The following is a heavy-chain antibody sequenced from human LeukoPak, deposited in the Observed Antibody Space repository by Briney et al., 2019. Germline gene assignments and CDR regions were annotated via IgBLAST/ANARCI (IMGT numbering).Heavy chain of an antibody. CDR1: GFTFSRLS. Sequence: GSLRLSCAASGFTFSRLSMNWVRQTPGKGLEWPGEINQSGSANYNPSLKSRVTISEDTSKNQFSLKLSSVTAADTAVYYCARALGYSTSWYGLLWGYMDVWGKGTTVTVSS. V-gene: IGHV4-34*01. CDR2: INQSGSA. D-gene: IGHD6-13*01. J-gene: IGHJ6*03. CDR3: ARALGYSTSWYGLLWGYMDV.